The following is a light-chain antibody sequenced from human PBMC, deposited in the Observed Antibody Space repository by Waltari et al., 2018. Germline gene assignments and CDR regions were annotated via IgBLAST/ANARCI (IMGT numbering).Light chain of an antibody. J-gene: IGKJ2*01. CDR2: GAS. Sequence: EVVLTQSPATLSVSFGEQVTLSCRASQNVATKLAWFQQKPGQAPRLLIYGASTRAPGAPVRFSGSGSGTEFTLTITNLQFEDSALFFCQQYHSWPPYTFGQGTKLEIK. V-gene: IGKV3-15*01. CDR3: QQYHSWPPYT. CDR1: QNVATK.